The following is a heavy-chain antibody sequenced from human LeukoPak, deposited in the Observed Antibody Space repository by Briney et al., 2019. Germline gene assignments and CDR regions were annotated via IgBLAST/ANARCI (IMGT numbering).Heavy chain of an antibody. J-gene: IGHJ4*02. CDR2: ISSSGSTI. Sequence: GGSLRLSCAASGFTFSDYYMSWIRQAPGKGLEWVSYISSSGSTIYYADSVKGRFTISRDNAKNSLYLQMNSLRAEDTAVYYCALGHAYYYDSSGYVDYWGQGTLGTVSS. CDR1: GFTFSDYY. V-gene: IGHV3-11*01. CDR3: ALGHAYYYDSSGYVDY. D-gene: IGHD3-22*01.